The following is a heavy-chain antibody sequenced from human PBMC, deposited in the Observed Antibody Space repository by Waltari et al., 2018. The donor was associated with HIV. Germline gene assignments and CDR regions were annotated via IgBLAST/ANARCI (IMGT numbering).Heavy chain of an antibody. CDR1: GSPFTANQ. CDR3: ARGPYHYDSSDLGRGALDI. D-gene: IGHD3-22*01. J-gene: IGHJ3*02. V-gene: IGHV1-2*06. CDR2: ISPNSGGT. Sequence: QVQLVQSGAEVRKPGAQVRVACKASGSPFTANQRPLLRQAPRQWLEWMGRISPNSGGTDYEQKFQGRVTMTRDTSISTAYMELSRLRSDDTAVYYCARGPYHYDSSDLGRGALDIWGQGTMVTVSS.